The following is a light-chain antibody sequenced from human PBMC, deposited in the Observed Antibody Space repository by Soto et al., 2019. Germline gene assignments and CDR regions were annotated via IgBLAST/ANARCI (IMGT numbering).Light chain of an antibody. CDR3: QQYNTFMYT. Sequence: IQMTHSPSTLSASLGYRFTITFRASQSIGTWLAWYQQKPGKAPKILIFDASSLQSGVPSRFSGSGSGTEFTLTISSLQPDDFATYYCQQYNTFMYTFGQGTRLEI. CDR1: QSIGTW. J-gene: IGKJ5*01. V-gene: IGKV1-5*01. CDR2: DAS.